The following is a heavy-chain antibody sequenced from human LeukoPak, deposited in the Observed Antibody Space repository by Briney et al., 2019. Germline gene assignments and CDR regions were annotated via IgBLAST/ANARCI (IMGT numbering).Heavy chain of an antibody. CDR2: MNPNSGNT. V-gene: IGHV1-8*02. J-gene: IGHJ4*02. D-gene: IGHD6-19*01. CDR1: GYTFTSYG. Sequence: ASVKVSCKASGYTFTSYGISWVRQAPGQGLEWMGWMNPNSGNTGYAQKFQGRVTMTRNTSISTAYMELSSLRSEDTAVYYCATLYSSGWYYPFDYWGQGTLVTVSS. CDR3: ATLYSSGWYYPFDY.